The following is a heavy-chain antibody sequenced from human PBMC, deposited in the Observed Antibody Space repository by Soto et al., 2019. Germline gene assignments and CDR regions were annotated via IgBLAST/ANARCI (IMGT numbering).Heavy chain of an antibody. CDR3: AREGATGTTYYYYYYGMDV. CDR2: INHSGST. Sequence: SETLSLTCAVYGGSFSGYYWSWIRQPPGKGLEWIGEINHSGSTNYNPSLKSRVTISVDTSKNQFSLKLSSVTAADTAVYYCAREGATGTTYYYYYYGMDVWGQGTTVTVSS. V-gene: IGHV4-34*01. J-gene: IGHJ6*02. CDR1: GGSFSGYY. D-gene: IGHD1-7*01.